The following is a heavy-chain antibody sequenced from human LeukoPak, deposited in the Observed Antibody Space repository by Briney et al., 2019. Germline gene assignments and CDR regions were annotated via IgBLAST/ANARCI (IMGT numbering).Heavy chain of an antibody. V-gene: IGHV1-46*01. CDR1: GYTFTSYC. J-gene: IGHJ5*02. CDR3: ARDAVGAKNWFDP. CDR2: INPSGGST. D-gene: IGHD1-26*01. Sequence: GASVKVSCKASGYTFTSYCMHWVRQAPGQGLEWTGIINPSGGSTSYAQKFQGRVTMTRDTSTSTVYMELSSLRSEDTAVYYCARDAVGAKNWFDPWGQGTLVTVSS.